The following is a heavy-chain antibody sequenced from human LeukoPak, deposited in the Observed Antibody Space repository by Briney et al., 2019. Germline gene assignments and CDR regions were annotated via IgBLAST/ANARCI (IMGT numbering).Heavy chain of an antibody. J-gene: IGHJ4*02. D-gene: IGHD4-11*01. CDR2: ISYDGNSK. V-gene: IGHV3-30-3*01. CDR3: ARDRNFPRDQFDY. Sequence: GGSLRLSCAASGLTFSTLAFHWVRQAPGKGLEWLAIISYDGNSKFYADSVRGRSTISRDNSKNTVYLQMKSLRAEDTAVYFCARDRNFPRDQFDYWGQGTLVTVSS. CDR1: GLTFSTLA.